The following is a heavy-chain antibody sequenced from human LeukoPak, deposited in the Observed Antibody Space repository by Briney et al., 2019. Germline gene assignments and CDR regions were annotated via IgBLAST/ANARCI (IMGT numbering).Heavy chain of an antibody. CDR2: ISYDGSNK. J-gene: IGHJ4*02. Sequence: GGSLRLSCAASGFTFSSYAMHWVRQAPGRGLEWVAVISYDGSNKYYADSVKGRFNISRDNSKNTLYLQMNSLRVEDTAVYYCARCKGIPFSGSYDYWGQGTLVTVSS. D-gene: IGHD1-26*01. CDR3: ARCKGIPFSGSYDY. V-gene: IGHV3-30*14. CDR1: GFTFSSYA.